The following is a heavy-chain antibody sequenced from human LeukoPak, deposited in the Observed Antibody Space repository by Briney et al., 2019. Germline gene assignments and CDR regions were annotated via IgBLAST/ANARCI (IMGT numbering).Heavy chain of an antibody. CDR2: IDWDDDK. CDR3: ARISLDITPAGAADY. CDR1: GFSVSTSGMC. Sequence: SGPALVKPTQTLTLTCTFSGFSVSTSGMCVSWIRQPPGKALEWLARIDWDDDKYYSTSLKTRLTISKDTSKNQVVLTMTNMDPVDTATYYCARISLDITPAGAADYWGQGTLVTVSS. J-gene: IGHJ4*02. V-gene: IGHV2-70*11. D-gene: IGHD6-13*01.